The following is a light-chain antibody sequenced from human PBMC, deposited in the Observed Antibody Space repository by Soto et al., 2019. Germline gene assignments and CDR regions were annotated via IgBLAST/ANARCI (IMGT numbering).Light chain of an antibody. J-gene: IGKJ1*01. CDR1: QSVSSSY. Sequence: EIVLTQSPGTLALSPGERATLSCRASQSVSSSYLAWYQQKPGQAPRLLIYGASSRATGIPDRCSGCGSGTDFTFTISRLEPEAVSVYSCQLYGSSPQTFGQGTKVEIK. CDR2: GAS. CDR3: QLYGSSPQT. V-gene: IGKV3-20*01.